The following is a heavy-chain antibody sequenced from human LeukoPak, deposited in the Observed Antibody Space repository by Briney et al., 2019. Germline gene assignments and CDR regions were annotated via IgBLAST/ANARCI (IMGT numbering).Heavy chain of an antibody. D-gene: IGHD1-26*01. CDR2: IYWDDDK. V-gene: IGHV2-5*02. J-gene: IGHJ5*02. CDR3: AHRRPVGASYGVGFDP. Sequence: SGPTLLQPTQTLTLTCTFSGFSLTTSGVAVGLIRQPPGNALEWLALIYWDDDKRYRSSLKSRLTITKDTSKNQVVLTMTNMDPVDTATYYCAHRRPVGASYGVGFDPWGQGTLVTVSS. CDR1: GFSLTTSGVA.